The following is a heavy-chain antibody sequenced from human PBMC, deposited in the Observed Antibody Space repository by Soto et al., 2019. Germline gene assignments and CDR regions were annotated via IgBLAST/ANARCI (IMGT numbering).Heavy chain of an antibody. J-gene: IGHJ6*01. V-gene: IGHV5-51*01. CDR1: GYSFTSSW. CDR3: ARPAPDYDHNGMDV. Sequence: PGESLKISCKGSGYSFTSSWIGWVRQMPGKGLEWMGIIYPGDSDTRYSPSFQGQVNISGDKSISTAYLQWRSLQASDTAMYYWARPAPDYDHNGMDVWGQGTTVTVSS. CDR2: IYPGDSDT.